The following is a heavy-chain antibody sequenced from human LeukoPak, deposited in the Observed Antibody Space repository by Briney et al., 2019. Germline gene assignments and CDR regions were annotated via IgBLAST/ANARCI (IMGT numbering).Heavy chain of an antibody. CDR3: ARNYYDSSGYYYVFRTGFDY. J-gene: IGHJ4*02. Sequence: ASVKVSCKASGYTFTSYGISWVRQAPGQGLEWMGWISAYNGNTNYAQKLRGRVTMTTDTSTSTAYMELRSLRSDDTAVYYCARNYYDSSGYYYVFRTGFDYWGQGTLVTVSS. V-gene: IGHV1-18*01. D-gene: IGHD3-22*01. CDR2: ISAYNGNT. CDR1: GYTFTSYG.